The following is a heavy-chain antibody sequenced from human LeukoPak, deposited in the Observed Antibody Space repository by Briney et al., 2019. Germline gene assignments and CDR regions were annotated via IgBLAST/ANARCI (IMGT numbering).Heavy chain of an antibody. V-gene: IGHV3-9*01. Sequence: PGGSLRLSCAASGFTFDDYAMHWVRQAPGKGLEWVSGISWNSGDIGYVDSVKGRFTISRDNAKNSLYLQMNSLRAEDTALYHCARVKSAAGKNNYYYYYYMDVWGKGTTVTVSS. CDR3: ARVKSAAGKNNYYYYYYMDV. CDR1: GFTFDDYA. J-gene: IGHJ6*03. CDR2: ISWNSGDI. D-gene: IGHD6-13*01.